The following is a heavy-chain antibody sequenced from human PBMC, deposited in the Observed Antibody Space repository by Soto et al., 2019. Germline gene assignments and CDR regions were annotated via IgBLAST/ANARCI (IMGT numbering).Heavy chain of an antibody. Sequence: PGGSLRLSCAAAGFTCSSYAMSWVRQAPGKGLEWVSAISGSGGSTYYADSVKGRFTISRDNSKNTLYLQMNSLRAEDTAVYYCAKDQVVRGVSQYGMDVWGQGTTVTVSS. CDR3: AKDQVVRGVSQYGMDV. CDR1: GFTCSSYA. CDR2: ISGSGGST. V-gene: IGHV3-23*01. D-gene: IGHD3-10*01. J-gene: IGHJ6*02.